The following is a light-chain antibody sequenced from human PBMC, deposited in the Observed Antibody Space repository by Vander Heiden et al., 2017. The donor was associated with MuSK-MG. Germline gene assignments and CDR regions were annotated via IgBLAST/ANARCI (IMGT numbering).Light chain of an antibody. V-gene: IGKV3-20*01. J-gene: IGKJ2*01. CDR3: QQDGISPYI. CDR1: QSVRGSS. CDR2: GAS. Sequence: EFVLTQSPGTLSLSPGERVTLSCRASQSVRGSSLAWYQQKPGQAPRLLIYGASNRATGIPDRFSGSGSETDFTLTISRLAPEDFAVYYCQQDGISPYIFGQGTRLEIK.